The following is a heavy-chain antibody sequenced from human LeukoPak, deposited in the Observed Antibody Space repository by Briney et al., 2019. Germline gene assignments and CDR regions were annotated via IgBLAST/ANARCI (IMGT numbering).Heavy chain of an antibody. D-gene: IGHD1-26*01. CDR3: ARVVGYYYYYMDV. CDR1: GGSFSGYY. J-gene: IGHJ6*03. Sequence: SETLSLTCAVYGGSFSGYYWSWIRQPPGKGLEWIGEIDHSGSTNYNPSLKSRVTISVDTSKNQFSLKLSSVTAADTAVYYCARVVGYYYYYMDVWGKGTTVTVSS. CDR2: IDHSGST. V-gene: IGHV4-34*01.